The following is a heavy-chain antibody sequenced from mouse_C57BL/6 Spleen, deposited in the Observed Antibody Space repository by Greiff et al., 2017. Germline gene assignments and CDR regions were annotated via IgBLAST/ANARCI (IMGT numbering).Heavy chain of an antibody. CDR2: ISYDGSN. D-gene: IGHD1-1*01. Sequence: EVKLMESGPGLVKPSQSLSLTCSVTGYSITSGYYWNWIRQFPGNKLEWMGYISYDGSNNYNPSLKNRFSITRDTSKNQFFLKLNAVTTEDTATYYCASYYYGSSYGWFAYWGQGTLVTVSA. V-gene: IGHV3-6*01. J-gene: IGHJ3*01. CDR3: ASYYYGSSYGWFAY. CDR1: GYSITSGYY.